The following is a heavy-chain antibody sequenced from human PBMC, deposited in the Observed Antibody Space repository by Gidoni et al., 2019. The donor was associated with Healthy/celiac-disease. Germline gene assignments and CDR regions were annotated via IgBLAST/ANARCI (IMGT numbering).Heavy chain of an antibody. D-gene: IGHD2-2*01. V-gene: IGHV3-72*01. CDR1: GFPFSDHY. CDR3: ARVTVPAAIFVNGNAFDI. J-gene: IGHJ3*02. CDR2: TRNKANSYTT. Sequence: EVQLVESGGGLVQPGGSLRLSCAASGFPFSDHYMDRVRQAPGKGLEWVGRTRNKANSYTTEYAASVKGRFTISRDDSKNSLYLQMNSLKTEDTAVYYCARVTVPAAIFVNGNAFDIWGQGTMVTVSS.